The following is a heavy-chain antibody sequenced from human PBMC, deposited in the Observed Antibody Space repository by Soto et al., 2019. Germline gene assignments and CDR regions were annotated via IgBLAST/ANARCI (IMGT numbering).Heavy chain of an antibody. D-gene: IGHD3-16*01. V-gene: IGHV1-2*04. CDR3: AREGDVGMAYTFDY. CDR1: GYIFTGYY. J-gene: IGHJ4*02. CDR2: INPKSGDT. Sequence: QVPLVQSGAEVKKPGASVKVSCKASGYIFTGYYIHWVRQAPGQGLEWMGWINPKSGDTNYAQKFQGWVTMTRDTSLTTAHMELSRLTSADTAVYYCAREGDVGMAYTFDYWGQGTLVTVSS.